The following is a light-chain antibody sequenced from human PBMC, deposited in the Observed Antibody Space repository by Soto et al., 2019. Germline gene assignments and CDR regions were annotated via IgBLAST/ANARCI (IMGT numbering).Light chain of an antibody. CDR3: QKYNTDPLT. J-gene: IGKJ4*01. V-gene: IGKV1-27*01. CDR1: QGIAPY. Sequence: DVQMTQSPSSLSAFVGDRVTITCRASQGIAPYLAWFQQKPGKVPKLLIYATSTLQSGVPSRFSGSGSRTDFTLTISSLQPEDVATYYCQKYNTDPLTFGGGTKVEIK. CDR2: ATS.